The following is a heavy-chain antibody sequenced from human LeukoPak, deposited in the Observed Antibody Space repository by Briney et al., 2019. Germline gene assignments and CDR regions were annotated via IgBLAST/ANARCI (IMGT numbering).Heavy chain of an antibody. CDR2: INHSGST. Sequence: PSETLSLTCAVYGGSFSGYYWSWIRQPPGKGLEWIEEINHSGSTNYNPSLKSRVTISVDTSKNQFSLKLSSVTAADTAVYYCARPFVGPDDNDYWGQGTLVTVSS. CDR1: GGSFSGYY. J-gene: IGHJ4*02. CDR3: ARPFVGPDDNDY. V-gene: IGHV4-34*01. D-gene: IGHD2-15*01.